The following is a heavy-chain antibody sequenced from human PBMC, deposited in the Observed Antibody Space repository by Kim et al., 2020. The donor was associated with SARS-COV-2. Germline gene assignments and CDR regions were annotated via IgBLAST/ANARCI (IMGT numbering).Heavy chain of an antibody. D-gene: IGHD5-12*01. CDR3: ARAGDIVATRWGLDV. Sequence: LSLTCAASGFTVSSNYMSWVRQAPGKGLEWVSVIYSGGSTYYADSVKGRFTISRDNSKNTLYLQMNSLRAEDTAVYYCARAGDIVATRWGLDVWGKGTTVTVSS. CDR1: GFTVSSNY. J-gene: IGHJ6*04. CDR2: IYSGGST. V-gene: IGHV3-66*01.